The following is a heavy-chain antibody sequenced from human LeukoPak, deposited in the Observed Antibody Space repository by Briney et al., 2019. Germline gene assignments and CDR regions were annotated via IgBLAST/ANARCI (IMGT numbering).Heavy chain of an antibody. Sequence: SETLSLTCTVSGGSISSSSYYWGWIRQPPGKGLEWIGSIYYSGSTYYNPSLKSRVTISVDTSKNQFSLKLSSVTAADTAVYYCATNYDFWSGSAYYYMDVWGKGTTVTVSS. CDR1: GGSISSSSYY. D-gene: IGHD3-3*01. CDR3: ATNYDFWSGSAYYYMDV. J-gene: IGHJ6*03. CDR2: IYYSGST. V-gene: IGHV4-39*01.